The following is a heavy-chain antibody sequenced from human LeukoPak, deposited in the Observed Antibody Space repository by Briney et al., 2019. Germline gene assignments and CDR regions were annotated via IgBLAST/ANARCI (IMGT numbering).Heavy chain of an antibody. J-gene: IGHJ6*03. Sequence: SVKVSCKASGGTFISYAISWVRQAPGQGLEWMGGIIPIFGTANYAQTFQGRVTITADKSTSTAYMELSSLRSEATAVYYCAADPNYSYYMDVWGKGTTVTISS. CDR1: GGTFISYA. CDR2: IIPIFGTA. V-gene: IGHV1-69*06. CDR3: AADPNYSYYMDV.